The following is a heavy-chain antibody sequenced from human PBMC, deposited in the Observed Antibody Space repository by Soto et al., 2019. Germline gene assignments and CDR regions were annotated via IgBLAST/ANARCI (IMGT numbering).Heavy chain of an antibody. J-gene: IGHJ4*02. CDR3: PREGVHNYNEYNLDI. CDR2: ISGSLGYV. D-gene: IGHD4-4*01. CDR1: GFIFSTYS. Sequence: EVQLVESGGGLVKPGGSLRLSCVASGFIFSTYSMHWVRQAPGKGLEWVSSISGSLGYVHYADSVKGRFTVSRDNIGTSLCLQMNSLRAEHAAAYYCPREGVHNYNEYNLDIWGLGTLVTVSS. V-gene: IGHV3-21*01.